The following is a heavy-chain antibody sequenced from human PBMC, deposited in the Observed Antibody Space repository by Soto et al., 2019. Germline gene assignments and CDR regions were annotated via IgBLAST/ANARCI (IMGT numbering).Heavy chain of an antibody. D-gene: IGHD2-2*01. CDR1: GGTFSNYT. Sequence: QVQLVQSGAEVKKPGSSVKVFCKASGGTFSNYTISWVRQAPGQGLEWMGGIIPVVGTTDYEQKFQGRVTITADGSTSTAYMKLSSLRSADTAVYYCARSSPYIGVRKPTGNQDYYGMDVWGQGTTVTVSS. V-gene: IGHV1-69*01. CDR3: ARSSPYIGVRKPTGNQDYYGMDV. CDR2: IIPVVGTT. J-gene: IGHJ6*02.